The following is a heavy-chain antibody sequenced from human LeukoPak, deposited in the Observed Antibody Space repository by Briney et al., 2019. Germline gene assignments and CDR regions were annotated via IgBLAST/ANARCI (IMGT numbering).Heavy chain of an antibody. Sequence: PSETLSLTCTVSGGSISSGGYYWSWIRQRPGKGLEWIGYIYYSGSTYYNPSLKSRVTISVDTSKNQFSLKLSSVTAADTAVYYCARDHFGELIPWGQGTLVTVSS. CDR3: ARDHFGELIP. CDR2: IYYSGST. J-gene: IGHJ5*02. CDR1: GGSISSGGYY. D-gene: IGHD3-10*01. V-gene: IGHV4-31*03.